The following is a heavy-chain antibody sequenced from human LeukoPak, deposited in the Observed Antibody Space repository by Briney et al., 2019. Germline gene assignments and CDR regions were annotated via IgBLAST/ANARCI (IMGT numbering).Heavy chain of an antibody. D-gene: IGHD3-10*01. CDR3: ARLKVRGVGNMDV. CDR2: IYHSGST. Sequence: SQTLSLTCTVSGGSISSGGYYWSWSRQPPGKGLEWIGYIYHSGSTYYNPSLKSRVTISVDRSKNRFSLKLSSVTAADTAVYYCARLKVRGVGNMDVWGKGTTVTVSS. V-gene: IGHV4-30-2*01. CDR1: GGSISSGGYY. J-gene: IGHJ6*03.